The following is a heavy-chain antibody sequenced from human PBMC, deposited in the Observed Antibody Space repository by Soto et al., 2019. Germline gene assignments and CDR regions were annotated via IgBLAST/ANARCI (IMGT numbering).Heavy chain of an antibody. CDR1: GGTFYTYA. D-gene: IGHD3-10*01. CDR2: ITPMIGTT. J-gene: IGHJ4*02. CDR3: ARDVSVMTSVFGF. Sequence: VHLLQSGAEVTRPGSSVRVSCRASGGTFYTYAFTWVRLAPGQVLQWRGGITPMIGTTNYAQKFHGRVTFSADESASTAYMELSNLRSDDTAVYYCARDVSVMTSVFGFWGQGTLITVSS. V-gene: IGHV1-69*01.